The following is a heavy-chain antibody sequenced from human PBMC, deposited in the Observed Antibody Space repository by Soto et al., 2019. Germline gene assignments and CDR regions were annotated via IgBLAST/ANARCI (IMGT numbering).Heavy chain of an antibody. CDR1: GFTLGRYG. D-gene: IGHD3-10*01. Sequence: LRLSSAASGFTLGRYGMSWVRQAPGKGLEWVSAVSPNGQGIYYADSVRGRFTISRDFSKNTVFLHMDSLRAEDTAVYYCAKDRDYPRDYFHYWGQGTLVTVSS. J-gene: IGHJ4*02. V-gene: IGHV3-23*01. CDR3: AKDRDYPRDYFHY. CDR2: VSPNGQGI.